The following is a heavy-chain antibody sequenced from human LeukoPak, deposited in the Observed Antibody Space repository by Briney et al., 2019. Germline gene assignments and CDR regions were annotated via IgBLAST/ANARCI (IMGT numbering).Heavy chain of an antibody. J-gene: IGHJ3*02. Sequence: GRSLRLSCAASGFTFSSYAMHWVRQAPGKGLEWVAVISYDGSNKYYADSVKGRFTISRDNSKNTLYLQMNSLRTEDTAVYYCARDLSAIWGQGTMVTVSS. V-gene: IGHV3-30-3*01. CDR3: ARDLSAI. CDR2: ISYDGSNK. CDR1: GFTFSSYA.